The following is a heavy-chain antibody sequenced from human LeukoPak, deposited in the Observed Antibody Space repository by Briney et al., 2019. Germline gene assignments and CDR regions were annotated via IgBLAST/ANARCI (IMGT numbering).Heavy chain of an antibody. CDR1: GGTFSSYA. J-gene: IGHJ4*02. CDR3: ARRAHIGSDY. D-gene: IGHD1-26*01. V-gene: IGHV1-8*03. CDR2: MNPNSGNT. Sequence: ASVKVSCKASGGTFSSYAINWVRQATGQGLEWMGWMNPNSGNTGYAQKFQGRVTITRNTSISTAYMELSSLRSEDTAVYYCARRAHIGSDYWGQGTLVTVSS.